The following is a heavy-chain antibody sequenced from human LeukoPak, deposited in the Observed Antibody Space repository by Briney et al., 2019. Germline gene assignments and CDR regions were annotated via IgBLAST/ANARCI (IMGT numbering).Heavy chain of an antibody. Sequence: GGSLRLSCAASGFTFSSYWMSWVRQAPGKGLEWVANIRQDGSEKYYVDSVKGRFTTSRDNAKNSLYLQMNSLRAEDTAVYYCARDGYSGYYYFDYWGQGTLVTVSS. CDR2: IRQDGSEK. D-gene: IGHD5-12*01. CDR1: GFTFSSYW. V-gene: IGHV3-7*01. CDR3: ARDGYSGYYYFDY. J-gene: IGHJ4*02.